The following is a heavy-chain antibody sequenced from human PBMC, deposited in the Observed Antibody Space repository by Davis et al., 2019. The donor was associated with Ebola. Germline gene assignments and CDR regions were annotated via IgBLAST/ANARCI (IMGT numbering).Heavy chain of an antibody. CDR2: ISWNSGRI. CDR3: AKDFTRRFPWAFDI. Sequence: GGSLRLSCVASGFTFSSYGMHWVRQAPGKGLEWVSGISWNSGRIAYADSVKGRFTISRDNAKNSLYLQMNSLRAEDTALYYCAKDFTRRFPWAFDIWGQGTMVTVS. J-gene: IGHJ3*02. CDR1: GFTFSSYG. D-gene: IGHD3-3*01. V-gene: IGHV3-9*01.